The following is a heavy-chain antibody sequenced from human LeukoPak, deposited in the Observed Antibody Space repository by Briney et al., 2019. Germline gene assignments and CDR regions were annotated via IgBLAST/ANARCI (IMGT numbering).Heavy chain of an antibody. CDR2: IYTSGST. V-gene: IGHV4-4*07. D-gene: IGHD4-17*01. CDR1: GGSISSYY. Sequence: SETLSLTCTVSGGSISSYYWSWIRQPAGKGLEWIGRIYTSGSTNYNPSLKSRVTMSVDTSKNQFSLKLSSVTAADTAVYYCARYGDYFRIGWFDPWGQGTLVTVSS. CDR3: ARYGDYFRIGWFDP. J-gene: IGHJ5*02.